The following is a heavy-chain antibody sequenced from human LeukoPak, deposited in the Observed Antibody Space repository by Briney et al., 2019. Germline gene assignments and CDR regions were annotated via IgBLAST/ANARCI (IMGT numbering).Heavy chain of an antibody. Sequence: GGSLRLSCAASGFTFDDYGMNWVRQVPGKGLEWVSAISGSGGSTYYADSVKGRFTISRDNSKNTLYLQMNSLRAEDTAVYYCAKDGARGSSWYQWGQGTLVTVSS. J-gene: IGHJ4*02. CDR1: GFTFDDYG. CDR3: AKDGARGSSWYQ. D-gene: IGHD6-13*01. V-gene: IGHV3-23*01. CDR2: ISGSGGST.